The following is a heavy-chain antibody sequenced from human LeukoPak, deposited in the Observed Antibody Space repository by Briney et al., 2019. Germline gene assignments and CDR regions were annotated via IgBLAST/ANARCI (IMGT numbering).Heavy chain of an antibody. V-gene: IGHV1-2*02. D-gene: IGHD2-21*01. CDR1: GYGFSDYH. CDR2: INPNSGDN. CDR3: ARGGGIQSCGGKTCFRGFVY. J-gene: IGHJ4*02. Sequence: ASVKVSCKASGYGFSDYHMHWVRQAPGQGLEYMGWINPNSGDNSCAQKFQGRVSMTRDTSITTLYMELTSLTSDDTAVYFCARGGGIQSCGGKTCFRGFVYWGQGTLVTVSS.